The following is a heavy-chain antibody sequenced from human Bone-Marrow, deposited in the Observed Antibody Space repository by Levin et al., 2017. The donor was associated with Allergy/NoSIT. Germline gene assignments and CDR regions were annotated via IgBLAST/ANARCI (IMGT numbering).Heavy chain of an antibody. CDR1: GYSFTHYA. J-gene: IGHJ5*02. CDR2: INPVNGNT. Sequence: ASVKVSCKASGYSFTHYAIHWVRQAPGQRLEWMGWINPVNGNTKYSQNFQGRVTITKDTSPSTVYVELSSLRSEDTAVYYCAREVIPRGSSRQWLPLDWFDPWGQGTLVTVSS. D-gene: IGHD5-12*01. V-gene: IGHV1-3*01. CDR3: AREVIPRGSSRQWLPLDWFDP.